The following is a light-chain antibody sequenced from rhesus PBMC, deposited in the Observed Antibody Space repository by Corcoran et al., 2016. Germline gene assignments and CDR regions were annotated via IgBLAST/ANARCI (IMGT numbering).Light chain of an antibody. CDR1: QSLVQSNGNTY. CDR3: MQYTHIPFT. V-gene: IGKV2-65*01. J-gene: IGKJ3*01. Sequence: DVVMTQSPLALPITPGQPASISCRSSQSLVQSNGNTYLSWFQQKPGQPPRLLFYKVSNRYSGVPDRFSGRGAGTDFTLKISRVEAEDVGVYSCMQYTHIPFTFGPGTRLDIK. CDR2: KVS.